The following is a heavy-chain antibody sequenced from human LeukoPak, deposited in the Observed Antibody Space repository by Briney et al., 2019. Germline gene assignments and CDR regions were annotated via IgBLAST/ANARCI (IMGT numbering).Heavy chain of an antibody. V-gene: IGHV4-39*07. D-gene: IGHD3-10*01. J-gene: IGHJ4*02. Sequence: SETLSLTCTVPGGSISSSSYYWGWIRQPPGKGLEWIGSIYYSGSTYYNPSLKSRVTISVDTSKNQFSLKLSSVTAADTAVYYCARESGSYYYGSGPPYYFDYWGQGTLVTVSS. CDR3: ARESGSYYYGSGPPYYFDY. CDR1: GGSISSSSYY. CDR2: IYYSGST.